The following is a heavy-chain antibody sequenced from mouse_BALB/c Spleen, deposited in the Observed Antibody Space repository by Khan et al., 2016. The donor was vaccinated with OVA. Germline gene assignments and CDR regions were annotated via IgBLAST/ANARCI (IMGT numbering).Heavy chain of an antibody. CDR2: ISGDSNTI. J-gene: IGHJ2*01. D-gene: IGHD1-1*01. Sequence: EVELVESGGGLVQPGGSRKLSCVASGFTFSSYGMHWVSQAPEKGLEWVAYISGDSNTIYYADTVKGRFTISRDNPKHTLILQMTSLMSDDTARYWCATSYCYGYYFDYWGPGTTLTVSS. CDR3: ATSYCYGYYFDY. CDR1: GFTFSSYG. V-gene: IGHV5-17*02.